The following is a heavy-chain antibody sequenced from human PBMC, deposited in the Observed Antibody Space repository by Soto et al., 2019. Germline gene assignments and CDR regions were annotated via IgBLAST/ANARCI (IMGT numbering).Heavy chain of an antibody. V-gene: IGHV3-53*01. D-gene: IGHD2-21*02. Sequence: PGGSLRLSCAASGFTVSSNYMSWVRQAPGTGLEWVSVIYSGGSTYYADSVKGRFTISRDNSKNTLYLQMNSLRAEDTAVYYCARDCAGGGDCYYDAFDIWGQGTMVTVSS. CDR2: IYSGGST. CDR1: GFTVSSNY. CDR3: ARDCAGGGDCYYDAFDI. J-gene: IGHJ3*02.